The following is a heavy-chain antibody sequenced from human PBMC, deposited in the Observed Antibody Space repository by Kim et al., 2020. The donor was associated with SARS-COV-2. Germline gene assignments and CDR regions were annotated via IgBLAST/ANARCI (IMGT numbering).Heavy chain of an antibody. Sequence: SVKVSCKASGGTFSSYAISWVRQAPGQGLEWMGRIIPILGIANYAQKFQGRVTITADKSTSTAYMELSSLRSEDTAVYYCARELRVGSGSYYNLNYYYYYMDVWGKGTTVTVSS. CDR1: GGTFSSYA. V-gene: IGHV1-69*04. CDR3: ARELRVGSGSYYNLNYYYYYMDV. CDR2: IIPILGIA. J-gene: IGHJ6*03. D-gene: IGHD3-10*01.